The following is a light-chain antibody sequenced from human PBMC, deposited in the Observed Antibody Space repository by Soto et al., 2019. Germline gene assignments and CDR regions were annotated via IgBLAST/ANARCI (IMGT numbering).Light chain of an antibody. V-gene: IGKV3-15*01. CDR2: GAS. Sequence: EIVMTQSPATPSVSPGERATLSCRASQSVGGNLAWYQQKPGQAPRLLIYGASTRATGIPAWFSGSGSGTEFTLTISSLQSEDFAVYYCQQYNNWPLTFGGGTKVEIK. CDR1: QSVGGN. J-gene: IGKJ4*01. CDR3: QQYNNWPLT.